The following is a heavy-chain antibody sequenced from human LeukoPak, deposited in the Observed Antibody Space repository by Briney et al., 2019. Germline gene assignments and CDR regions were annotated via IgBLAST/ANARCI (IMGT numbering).Heavy chain of an antibody. Sequence: PSETLSLTCTVSGGSISSSSYYWGWIRQPPGKGLEWIGTMSDSGSTYYNPSLKSRVTISVDTSKNQFSLNLRSVTAADTAVYYCARHVSGSAWGGVDYWGQGTLVTVSS. J-gene: IGHJ4*02. CDR3: ARHVSGSAWGGVDY. V-gene: IGHV4-39*01. CDR1: GGSISSSSYY. D-gene: IGHD6-19*01. CDR2: MSDSGST.